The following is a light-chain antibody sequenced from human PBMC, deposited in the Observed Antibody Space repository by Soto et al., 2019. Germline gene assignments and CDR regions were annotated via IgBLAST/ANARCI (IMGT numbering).Light chain of an antibody. CDR3: MQTLQAPT. V-gene: IGKV2-28*01. Sequence: DIVMTQSPLSLPVTPGEPASISCRSSQSLLHSNGYNFLDWYLQKPVQSPQLLIYLGSNRASGVPDRFSGDGSGTDFTLKISRVEAEDVGVYYCMQTLQAPTFGQGTKVEIK. CDR1: QSLLHSNGYNF. CDR2: LGS. J-gene: IGKJ1*01.